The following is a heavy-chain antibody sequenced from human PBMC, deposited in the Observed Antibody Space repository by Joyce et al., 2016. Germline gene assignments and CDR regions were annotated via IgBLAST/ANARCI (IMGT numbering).Heavy chain of an antibody. CDR2: IFPGDLDT. V-gene: IGHV5-51*01. CDR3: ARLGSSSHYYFYYFMDV. Sequence: EVQLVQSGAEVKKPGESLKISCEAFGYTFASRWIAWVRQMPGKGLEWMGSIFPGDLDTRYSPHFQGQVTISVDKSTNTAYLQWSGLKASDTAMYYCARLGSSSHYYFYYFMDVWGKGTTVTVSS. D-gene: IGHD6-6*01. J-gene: IGHJ6*03. CDR1: GYTFASRW.